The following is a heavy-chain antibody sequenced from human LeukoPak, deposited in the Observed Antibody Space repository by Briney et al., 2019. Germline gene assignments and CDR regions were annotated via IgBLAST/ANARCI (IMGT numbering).Heavy chain of an antibody. Sequence: SETLSLTCAVYGGSFSGYYWSWIRQPPGKGLEWIGEINHSGSTNYNPSLKSRVTISVDTSKNQFSLKLSSVTAAGTAVYYCATRRDPDYYDSSGSGDFQHWGQGTLVTVSS. D-gene: IGHD3-22*01. CDR1: GGSFSGYY. V-gene: IGHV4-34*01. CDR2: INHSGST. CDR3: ATRRDPDYYDSSGSGDFQH. J-gene: IGHJ1*01.